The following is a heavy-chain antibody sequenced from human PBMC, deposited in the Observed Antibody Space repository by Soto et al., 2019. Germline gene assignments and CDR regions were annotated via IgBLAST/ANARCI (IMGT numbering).Heavy chain of an antibody. CDR3: ARGLEFQMHRNWFDP. Sequence: RRLSCAASGFTFGRNAMHWVRQAPGKGLEWLAVISYEGSNKYYADSVKGRFTISRDNSKNTLYLQMNSLRAEDRAVYYCARGLEFQMHRNWFDPWGQGTLVTVSS. D-gene: IGHD3-3*01. CDR2: ISYEGSNK. CDR1: GFTFGRNA. V-gene: IGHV3-30-3*01. J-gene: IGHJ5*02.